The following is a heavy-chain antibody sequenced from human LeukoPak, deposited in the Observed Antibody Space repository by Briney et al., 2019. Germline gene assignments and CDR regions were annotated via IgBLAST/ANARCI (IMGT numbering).Heavy chain of an antibody. CDR2: IKQDGSEK. J-gene: IGHJ4*02. V-gene: IGHV3-7*01. CDR1: GFTFSSYW. Sequence: GGSLRLSCAGSGFTFSSYWMTWVRQAPGKGLEWVANIKQDGSEKNYVDSVRGRFTISRDNAKNSLYLQMNSLRAEDTAAYYCARELARSFQVMGYWGQGTLVSISS. CDR3: ARELARSFQVMGY. D-gene: IGHD3-16*01.